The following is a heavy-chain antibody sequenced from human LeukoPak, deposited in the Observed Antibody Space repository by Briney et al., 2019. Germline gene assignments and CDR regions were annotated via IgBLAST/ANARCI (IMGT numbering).Heavy chain of an antibody. CDR3: AKDEVYGDYVLSY. D-gene: IGHD4-17*01. J-gene: IGHJ4*02. CDR1: GFTFSDYG. Sequence: GGSLRLSCAASGFTFSDYGMHWVRQAPGKGLEWVAVISYGGSTNYSADSVKRRFIISGDTSNNMLYLQMNSLRAEDTAVYYCAKDEVYGDYVLSYWGQGNLVTVS. V-gene: IGHV3-30*18. CDR2: ISYGGSTN.